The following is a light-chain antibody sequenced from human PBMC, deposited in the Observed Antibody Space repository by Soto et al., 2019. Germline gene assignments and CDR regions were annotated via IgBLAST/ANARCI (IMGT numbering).Light chain of an antibody. J-gene: IGLJ1*01. CDR3: AAWDVSLSGPYV. V-gene: IGLV1-47*01. CDR1: SSNIGSNY. CDR2: RNN. Sequence: QSVPTQPPSASLTPGQRVTISCSRGSSNIGSNYVYWDQQLPGTAPTLLVYRNNQRPTAVPDRFSGSKSGTSASLAISGLRSEDEADYYCAAWDVSLSGPYVVGTATSVTVL.